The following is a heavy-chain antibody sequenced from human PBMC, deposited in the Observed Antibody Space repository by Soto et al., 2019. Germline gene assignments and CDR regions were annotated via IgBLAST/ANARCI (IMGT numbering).Heavy chain of an antibody. D-gene: IGHD6-6*01. V-gene: IGHV1-18*01. CDR3: SRGTSIPASGDY. CDR2: VSAYNGER. J-gene: IGHJ4*01. Sequence: QVQLVQSGAEVKKPGASVKVSCKASGYTFTNYGINWVRQAPGQGLEWLGWVSAYNGERRYAQRVQARVIMTTDTSTTTAYMELRSLRSDDTAVSYCSRGTSIPASGDYWGQGTLVNVSS. CDR1: GYTFTNYG.